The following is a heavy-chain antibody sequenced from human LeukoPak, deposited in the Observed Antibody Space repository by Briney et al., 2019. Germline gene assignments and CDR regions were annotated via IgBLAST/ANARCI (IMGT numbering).Heavy chain of an antibody. CDR1: GASISSTNW. D-gene: IGHD3-16*02. CDR3: AREGYDYVWGSYRTQHFDY. CDR2: IYHGGST. J-gene: IGHJ4*02. V-gene: IGHV4-4*02. Sequence: SGTLSLTCAVSGASISSTNWWSWVRQPPGKGLEWIGEIYHGGSTNYNSSLKSRVTISVDKSKNQFSLNLNSVTAADTAVYYCAREGYDYVWGSYRTQHFDYWGQGNLVTVSS.